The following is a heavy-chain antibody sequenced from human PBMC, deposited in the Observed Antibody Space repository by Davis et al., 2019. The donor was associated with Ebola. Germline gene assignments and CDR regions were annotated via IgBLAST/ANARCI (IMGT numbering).Heavy chain of an antibody. Sequence: GESLKISCAASGFTFSSYGMHWVRQAPGKGLEWVAVISYDGSNKYYADSVKGRFTISRDNAKNSLYLQMTSLRIEDSALYYCVKSVATFDDYWGQGTLVTVSA. CDR3: VKSVATFDDY. CDR1: GFTFSSYG. J-gene: IGHJ4*02. D-gene: IGHD3-16*01. V-gene: IGHV3-30*18. CDR2: ISYDGSNK.